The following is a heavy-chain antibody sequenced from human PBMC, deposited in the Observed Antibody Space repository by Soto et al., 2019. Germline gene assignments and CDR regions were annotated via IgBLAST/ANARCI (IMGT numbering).Heavy chain of an antibody. J-gene: IGHJ1*01. Sequence: GGSLRLSCAASGFTFSSYWMSWVRQAPGKGLEWVANIKQDGNEKYNVDSVKGRFTISRDNAKNSLYLQMKSLRAEDTAVYYCARDLGSSWYPEYFQHWGQGTMVTVSS. D-gene: IGHD6-13*01. CDR3: ARDLGSSWYPEYFQH. CDR1: GFTFSSYW. V-gene: IGHV3-7*01. CDR2: IKQDGNEK.